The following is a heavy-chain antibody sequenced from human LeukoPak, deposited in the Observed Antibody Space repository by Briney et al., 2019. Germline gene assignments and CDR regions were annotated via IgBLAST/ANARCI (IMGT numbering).Heavy chain of an antibody. D-gene: IGHD5-24*01. Sequence: SETLSLTCTVSGGSISSSSYYWGWIRQPAGKGLEWIGRIYTSGSTNYNPSLKSRVTISRDTAKNQFSLKLSSVTAADTAPYYCAIRPVEYNAFDIWGQGTMVTVSS. CDR1: GGSISSSSYY. CDR2: IYTSGST. J-gene: IGHJ3*02. CDR3: AIRPVEYNAFDI. V-gene: IGHV4-61*02.